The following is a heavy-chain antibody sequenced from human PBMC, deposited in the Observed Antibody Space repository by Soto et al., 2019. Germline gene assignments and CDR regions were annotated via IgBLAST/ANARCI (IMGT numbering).Heavy chain of an antibody. J-gene: IGHJ6*02. D-gene: IGHD3-22*01. CDR1: GYTLTELS. Sequence: ASVKVSCKVSGYTLTELSMHWVRQAPGKGLEWMGGFDPEDSETIYAQKFQGRVTMTEDTSTDTAYMELSSLRSEDTAVYYCATAPVRPYDSSGYPNYYYYGMDVWGQGTTVTVSS. CDR3: ATAPVRPYDSSGYPNYYYYGMDV. CDR2: FDPEDSET. V-gene: IGHV1-24*01.